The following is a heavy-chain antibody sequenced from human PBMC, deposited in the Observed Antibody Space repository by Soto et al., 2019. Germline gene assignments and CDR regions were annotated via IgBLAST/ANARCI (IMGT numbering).Heavy chain of an antibody. CDR2: IIPIFGTP. CDR3: ARCRPLYFGDGGDLAF. D-gene: IGHD4-17*01. Sequence: QVRLVQSGAEVKKPGSSVKVSCKASGGTFNDYAISWVRQAPGQGLEWMGGIIPIFGTPNYSQKFQGRVTMTAENSTNTAYMDLSSLRSEDTAVYDGARCRPLYFGDGGDLAFWGPGTLVTVSS. V-gene: IGHV1-69*06. J-gene: IGHJ4*02. CDR1: GGTFNDYA.